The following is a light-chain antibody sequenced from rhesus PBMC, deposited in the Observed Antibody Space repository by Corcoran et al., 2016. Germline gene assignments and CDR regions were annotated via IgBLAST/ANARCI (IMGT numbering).Light chain of an antibody. J-gene: IGLJ1*01. CDR1: SNNVGNYND. V-gene: IGLV2S9*01. Sequence: QSALPQPRSVSKSLGQSVTISCTGTSNNVGNYNDISWYQQHSGTAPRLLIYDVNKRPAGVSARVSGSNSANTASLTISGLQAEDEADYYCCSYRSGNTYIFGGVTRLAV. CDR3: CSYRSGNTYI. CDR2: DVN.